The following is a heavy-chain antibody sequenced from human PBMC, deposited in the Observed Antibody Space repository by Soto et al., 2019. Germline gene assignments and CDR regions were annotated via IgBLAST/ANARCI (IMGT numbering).Heavy chain of an antibody. D-gene: IGHD2-15*01. CDR2: IYYSGST. CDR1: GGSISSSSYY. V-gene: IGHV4-39*01. CDR3: IVVVAATVTWFDP. J-gene: IGHJ5*02. Sequence: QLQLQESGPGLVKPSETLSLTCTVSGGSISSSSYYWGWIRQPPGKGLAWIGSIYYSGSTYYNPPLKSRVTISVATSKNQFSLTLSSVTAADSAVYSCIVVVAATVTWFDPWGQGTLVTVSS.